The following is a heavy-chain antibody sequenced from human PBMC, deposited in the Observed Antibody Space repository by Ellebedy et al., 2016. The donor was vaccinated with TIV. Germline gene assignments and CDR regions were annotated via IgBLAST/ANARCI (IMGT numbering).Heavy chain of an antibody. D-gene: IGHD2-21*02. Sequence: GESLKISXAASGFTVSNNYMSWVRQTPGKGLEWVSGFYSGDSIYYADSVKGRFTISRDNSKNTLYLHMNSLRAEDTAIYYCARDYYCGADCYVPFDYWGQGILVTVSS. CDR3: ARDYYCGADCYVPFDY. CDR1: GFTVSNNY. CDR2: FYSGDSI. J-gene: IGHJ4*02. V-gene: IGHV3-53*01.